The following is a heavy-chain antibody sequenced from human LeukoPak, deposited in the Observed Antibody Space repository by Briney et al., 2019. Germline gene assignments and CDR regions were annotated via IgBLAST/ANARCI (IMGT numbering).Heavy chain of an antibody. CDR2: IYSGGST. CDR1: GFTVSSNY. D-gene: IGHD3-10*01. V-gene: IGHV3-53*01. CDR3: AGGGITMVRGVIQYYYSGMDV. Sequence: GGSLRLSCAASGFTVSSNYMSWVRQAPGKGLEWVSVIYSGGSTYYADSVKGRFTISRDNSKNTLYLQMNSLRAEDTAVYYCAGGGITMVRGVIQYYYSGMDVWGQGTTVTVSS. J-gene: IGHJ6*02.